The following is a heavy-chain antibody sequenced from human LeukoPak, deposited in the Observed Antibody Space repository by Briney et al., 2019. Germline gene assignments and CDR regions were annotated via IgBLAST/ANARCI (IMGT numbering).Heavy chain of an antibody. CDR2: ISSDGRDT. Sequence: GGSLRLSCAASGFTFTNYAMHWVRQAPGKGLEWLALISSDGRDTYYADSVKGRFTISRDNTKNTLFLQMNSLRAEDTAVYYCARSPYSNYPTSDYWGQGTLLTVSS. D-gene: IGHD4-11*01. J-gene: IGHJ4*02. V-gene: IGHV3-30*04. CDR1: GFTFTNYA. CDR3: ARSPYSNYPTSDY.